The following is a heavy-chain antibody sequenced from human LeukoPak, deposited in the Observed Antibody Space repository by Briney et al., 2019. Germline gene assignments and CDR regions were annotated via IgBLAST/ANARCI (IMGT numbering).Heavy chain of an antibody. D-gene: IGHD5-12*01. J-gene: IGHJ5*02. V-gene: IGHV1-46*01. CDR3: ARDLGLPPEHNWFDP. CDR1: GYTFTSYY. CDR2: INPSGGST. Sequence: ASVKVSCKASGYTFTSYYMHWVRQAPGQGLEWMGIINPSGGSTSYAQKFQGRVTMTRDMSTSTVYMELSSPRSEDTAVYYCARDLGLPPEHNWFDPWGQGTLVTVSS.